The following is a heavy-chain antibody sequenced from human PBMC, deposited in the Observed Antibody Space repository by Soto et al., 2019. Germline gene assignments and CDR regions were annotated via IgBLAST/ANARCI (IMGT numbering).Heavy chain of an antibody. CDR2: ISSSSSYI. CDR1: GFTFSSYS. D-gene: IGHD6-19*01. J-gene: IGHJ4*02. CDR3: ARDPPGYSSGWTDY. V-gene: IGHV3-21*01. Sequence: GGSLRLSCAASGFTFSSYSMNWVRQAPGKGLEWVSSISSSSSYIYYADSVKGRFTISRDNAKNSLYLQMNSLRAEDTAVYYCARDPPGYSSGWTDYWGQGTLVTVSS.